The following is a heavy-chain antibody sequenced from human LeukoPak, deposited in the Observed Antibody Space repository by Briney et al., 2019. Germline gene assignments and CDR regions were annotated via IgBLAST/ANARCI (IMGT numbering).Heavy chain of an antibody. V-gene: IGHV3-7*01. D-gene: IGHD1-26*01. CDR1: GFTFSSYS. Sequence: GGSLRLSCAASGFTFSSYSMNWVRQAPGKGLEWVANIKQDGSEKYYVDSVKGRFTISRDNAKNSLYLQMNSLRAEDTAVYYCAREVGATPFDYWGQGTLVTVSS. CDR3: AREVGATPFDY. J-gene: IGHJ4*02. CDR2: IKQDGSEK.